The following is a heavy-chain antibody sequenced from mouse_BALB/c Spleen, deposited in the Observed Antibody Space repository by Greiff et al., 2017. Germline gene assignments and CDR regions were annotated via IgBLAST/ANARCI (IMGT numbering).Heavy chain of an antibody. CDR2: IWAGGST. CDR1: GFSLTSYG. V-gene: IGHV2-9*02. CDR3: ARHYYGSSYDYAMDY. Sequence: QVQLQQSGPGLVAPSQSLSITCTVSGFSLTSYGVHWVRQPPGKGLEWLGVIWAGGSTNYNSALMSRLSISKDNSKSQVFLKMNSLQTDDTAMYYCARHYYGSSYDYAMDYWGQGTSVTVSS. D-gene: IGHD1-1*01. J-gene: IGHJ4*01.